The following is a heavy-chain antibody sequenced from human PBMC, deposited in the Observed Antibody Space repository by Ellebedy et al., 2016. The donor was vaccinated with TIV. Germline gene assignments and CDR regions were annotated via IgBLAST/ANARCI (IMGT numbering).Heavy chain of an antibody. CDR1: GFTFSSYA. Sequence: PGGSLRLSCAASGFTFSSYAMSWVRQAPGKGLEWVSAIGGSGGSTFYADSMKGRFTISRDNSKNTLYLQMNSLIAEDTAVYYCAKGMDYFCYWGQGTLVTVSS. V-gene: IGHV3-23*01. CDR3: AKGMDYFCY. CDR2: IGGSGGST. D-gene: IGHD5-24*01. J-gene: IGHJ4*02.